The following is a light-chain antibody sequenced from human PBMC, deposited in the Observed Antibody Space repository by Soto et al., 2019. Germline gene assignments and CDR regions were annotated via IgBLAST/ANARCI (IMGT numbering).Light chain of an antibody. CDR2: ENN. Sequence: QSVLTQPPSVSAAPGQKVTISCSGSSSNIGNNYVSWYQQLPGTAPKLLIYENNKRPSGIPDRFSGSKSGTSATLGITGLQTGDEADYYCGAWDTSLSVYVLATG. CDR3: GAWDTSLSVYV. V-gene: IGLV1-51*02. CDR1: SSNIGNNY. J-gene: IGLJ1*01.